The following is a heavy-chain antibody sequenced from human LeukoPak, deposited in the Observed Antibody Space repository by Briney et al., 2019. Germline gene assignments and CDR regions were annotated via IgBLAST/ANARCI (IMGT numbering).Heavy chain of an antibody. Sequence: ASVKVSCKASGYTFTSYDINWVRQATGQGLEWMGWMNPDNNNTGYAQTFQGRVTITRNTSINTAYMELSSLRSEDTAVYYCARDRTVVRGRYFDYWGQGTLVTVSS. CDR3: ARDRTVVRGRYFDY. J-gene: IGHJ4*02. V-gene: IGHV1-8*03. CDR2: MNPDNNNT. CDR1: GYTFTSYD. D-gene: IGHD4-23*01.